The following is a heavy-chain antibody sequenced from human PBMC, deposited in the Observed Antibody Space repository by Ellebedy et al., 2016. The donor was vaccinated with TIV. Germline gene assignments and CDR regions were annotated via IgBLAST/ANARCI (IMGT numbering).Heavy chain of an antibody. V-gene: IGHV4-4*07. CDR1: GDSITNYY. D-gene: IGHD1-26*01. Sequence: MPSETLSLTCIVSGDSITNYYWSWIRQPAGKGLEWIGRIYMTGSTDYYPSLKTRVTMSVDTSTNQFSLKLASVTAADSAVYYCARGPGSGTPLDYWGQGILVTVSS. CDR3: ARGPGSGTPLDY. CDR2: IYMTGST. J-gene: IGHJ4*02.